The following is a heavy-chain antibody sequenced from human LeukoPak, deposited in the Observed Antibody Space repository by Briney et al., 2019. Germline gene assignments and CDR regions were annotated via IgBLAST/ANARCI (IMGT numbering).Heavy chain of an antibody. CDR3: ARSGHVDTAMDY. D-gene: IGHD5-18*01. Sequence: ASVKVSCKASGYTFTSYVINWVRQAPGQGLEWMGWISAYNGNTHYAQKLQGGVTMTTDTSTSTAYMELRSLRSDDTGVYYCARSGHVDTAMDYWGQGTLVTVSS. V-gene: IGHV1-18*01. CDR2: ISAYNGNT. CDR1: GYTFTSYV. J-gene: IGHJ4*02.